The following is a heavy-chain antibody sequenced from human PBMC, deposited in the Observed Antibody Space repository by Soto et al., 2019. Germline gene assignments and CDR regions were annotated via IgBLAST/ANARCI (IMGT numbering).Heavy chain of an antibody. CDR3: ARDYFPIRAFDI. CDR1: GFTFSSYS. Sequence: GGSLRLSCAASGFTFSSYSMNWVRQAPGKGLEWVSSISSSSSYIYYADSVKGRFTISRDNAKNSLYLQMNSLRADDTAVYYCARDYFPIRAFDIWGQGTMVTVSS. D-gene: IGHD3-10*01. CDR2: ISSSSSYI. J-gene: IGHJ3*02. V-gene: IGHV3-21*01.